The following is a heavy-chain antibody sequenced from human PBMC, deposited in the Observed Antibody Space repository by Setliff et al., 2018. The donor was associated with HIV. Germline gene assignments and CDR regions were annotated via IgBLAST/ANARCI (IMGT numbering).Heavy chain of an antibody. CDR3: ARQNYYDISGYYERPLDFDY. CDR2: VYHTGTA. CDR1: GDSIDNKYY. V-gene: IGHV4-38-2*01. D-gene: IGHD3-22*01. J-gene: IGHJ4*02. Sequence: LTCVVSGDSIDNKYYWAWIRQPPGRGLEWIGTVYHTGTAYYNSSLKSRVAISIDTSNNRFSLRLYSVTAADTAMYYCARQNYYDISGYYERPLDFDYWGQGTLVTVSS.